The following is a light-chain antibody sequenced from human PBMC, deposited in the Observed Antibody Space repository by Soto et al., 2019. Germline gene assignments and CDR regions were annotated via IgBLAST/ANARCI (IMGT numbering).Light chain of an antibody. CDR2: EDS. CDR3: CSYAGSSTLV. CDR1: SSDVGSYNL. Sequence: QSALTQPASVSGSPGQSITISCTGTSSDVGSYNLVSWYQQHPGKAPKLMIYEDSKRPSGVSNRFSGSKSGNTASLTISGLQAEDEADYYCCSYAGSSTLVFGTGTKVNVL. V-gene: IGLV2-23*01. J-gene: IGLJ1*01.